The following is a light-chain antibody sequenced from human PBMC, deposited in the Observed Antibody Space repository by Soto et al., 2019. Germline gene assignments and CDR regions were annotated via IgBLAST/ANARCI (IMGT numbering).Light chain of an antibody. J-gene: IGLJ1*01. Sequence: QSVLTQPASVSESPGQSITISCTGTSSDVGSYNFVSWYQQLPGKAPKLVIYEVSNRPSGVSNRFSGSKSGNTASLTISGLQAEDEADYYCSSYTTSSNYVFGSGTKVTVL. CDR3: SSYTTSSNYV. CDR1: SSDVGSYNF. V-gene: IGLV2-14*01. CDR2: EVS.